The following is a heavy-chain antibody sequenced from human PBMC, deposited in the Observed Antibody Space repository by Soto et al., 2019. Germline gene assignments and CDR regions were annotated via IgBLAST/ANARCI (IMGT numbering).Heavy chain of an antibody. V-gene: IGHV4-31*03. J-gene: IGHJ4*02. CDR3: ARISLEYSYFDY. CDR1: GGSISSGGYY. D-gene: IGHD4-4*01. CDR2: IYYSGST. Sequence: SETLSLTCTVSGGSISSGGYYWSWIRQHPGKGLEWIGYIYYSGSTYYNPSLKSRVNISVDTSKNQFSLKLSSVTAADTAVYYCARISLEYSYFDYWGQGTLVTVSS.